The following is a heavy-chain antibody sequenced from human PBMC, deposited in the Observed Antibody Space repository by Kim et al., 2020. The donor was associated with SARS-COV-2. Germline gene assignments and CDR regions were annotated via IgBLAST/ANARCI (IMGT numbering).Heavy chain of an antibody. Sequence: ASVKVSCKTSGHTFTRDSIHCVRQAPGQRLEWMGGIDCGNGNTIYSQKFQGRVTFTTDTSASTAYMELSSLRSEDSAVYYCLGGYYFDYWGQGTLVTVSS. CDR1: GHTFTRDS. J-gene: IGHJ4*02. CDR3: LGGYYFDY. CDR2: IDCGNGNT. D-gene: IGHD2-15*01. V-gene: IGHV1-3*01.